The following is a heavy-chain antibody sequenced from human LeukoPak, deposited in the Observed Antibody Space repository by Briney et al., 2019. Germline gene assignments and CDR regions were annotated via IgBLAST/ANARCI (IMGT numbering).Heavy chain of an antibody. CDR3: ARERQDTILHSGAFDI. D-gene: IGHD2-21*01. J-gene: IGHJ3*02. CDR2: IASDGSHT. Sequence: SGRSLRLSCAASGFTFSTYFMHWVRQAPGKGLEWVADIASDGSHTFYVESVKGRFTISRDNSKNTLYLQMNSLRAEDTAVYFCARERQDTILHSGAFDIWGQGTKVTVSS. CDR1: GFTFSTYF. V-gene: IGHV3-30-3*01.